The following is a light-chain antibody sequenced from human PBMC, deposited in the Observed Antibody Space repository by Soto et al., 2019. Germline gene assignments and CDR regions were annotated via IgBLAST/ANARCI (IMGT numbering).Light chain of an antibody. CDR1: QSVSSN. CDR2: GAS. CDR3: QQFSSYPLT. V-gene: IGKV3D-15*01. Sequence: EIAMTQSPATLSVSPGERATLSCRASQSVSSNLAWYQQKPGQAPRILIYGASSRATGIPDRFSGGGSGTDFTLTISRLENEDFAVYYCQQFSSYPLTFGGGTKVDIK. J-gene: IGKJ4*01.